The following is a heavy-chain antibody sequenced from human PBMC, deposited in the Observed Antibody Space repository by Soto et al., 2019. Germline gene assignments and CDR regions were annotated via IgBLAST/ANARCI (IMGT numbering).Heavy chain of an antibody. CDR1: GGTFSSYA. V-gene: IGHV1-69*01. CDR2: IIPIFGTA. D-gene: IGHD1-26*01. J-gene: IGHJ4*02. Sequence: QVQLVQSGAEVKKPGSSVKVSCKASGGTFSSYAISWVRQAPGQGLEWMGGIIPIFGTANYAQKFQGRVTITADESTSTAYMELSSLRSEDTAVYYCARKVPGYSGSYENYFDYWGQGTLVTVSS. CDR3: ARKVPGYSGSYENYFDY.